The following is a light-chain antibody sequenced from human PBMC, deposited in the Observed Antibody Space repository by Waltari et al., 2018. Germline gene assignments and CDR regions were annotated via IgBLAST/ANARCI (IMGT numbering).Light chain of an antibody. Sequence: QPVLTQSSSASASLGSSVKLTCTLRSGHITYIITWPQQQTGKAPRYLMKIEGSGTLNRGSGFPDRYTASTPEADLSLTISNRQSADEADYYCETWDSKHHIFGCEPKLTVL. CDR1: SGHITYI. CDR2: IEGSGTL. V-gene: IGLV4-60*03. CDR3: ETWDSKHHI. J-gene: IGLJ2*01.